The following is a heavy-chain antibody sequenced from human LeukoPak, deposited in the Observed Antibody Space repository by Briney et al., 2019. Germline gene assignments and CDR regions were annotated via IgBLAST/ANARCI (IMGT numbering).Heavy chain of an antibody. CDR1: GFTFSSYS. CDR3: ARDSGSYDIDY. J-gene: IGHJ4*02. CDR2: IYHSGNT. V-gene: IGHV3-21*04. D-gene: IGHD1-26*01. Sequence: GGSLRLSCAASGFTFSSYSMNWVRQAPGKGLEWVSVIYHSGNTDYADSVKGRFTISRDNAKNSLYLQMNSLRAEDTAVYYCARDSGSYDIDYWGQGTLVTVSS.